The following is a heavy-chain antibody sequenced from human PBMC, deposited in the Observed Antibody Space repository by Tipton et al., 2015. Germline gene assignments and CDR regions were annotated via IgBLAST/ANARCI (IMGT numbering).Heavy chain of an antibody. V-gene: IGHV4-30-4*01. J-gene: IGHJ5*01. CDR2: ISYNGST. Sequence: TLSLTCTVSVGSITTGEYYWSWIRQPPGKGLEWIGHISYNGSTCCNPSLKSRLTTSIDTSKNQFSLNLTAVTAADTAMYYCARGGGDDYIWCSSRFDSWGQGILVTVSS. CDR3: ARGGGDDYIWCSSRFDS. CDR1: VGSITTGEYY. D-gene: IGHD3-16*02.